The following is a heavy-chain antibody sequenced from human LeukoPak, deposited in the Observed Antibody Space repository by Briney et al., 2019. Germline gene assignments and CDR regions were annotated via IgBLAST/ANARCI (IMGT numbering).Heavy chain of an antibody. J-gene: IGHJ4*02. V-gene: IGHV4-34*01. CDR3: ARGVGATTVWYYFDY. CDR1: GGSFSGYY. CDR2: INHSGST. D-gene: IGHD1-26*01. Sequence: PSETLSLTCAVYGGSFSGYYWSWIRQPPGKGLEWIGEINHSGSTNYNPSLKSRVTISVDTSKNQFSLKLSSVTAADTAVYYCARGVGATTVWYYFDYWGQGTLVTVPS.